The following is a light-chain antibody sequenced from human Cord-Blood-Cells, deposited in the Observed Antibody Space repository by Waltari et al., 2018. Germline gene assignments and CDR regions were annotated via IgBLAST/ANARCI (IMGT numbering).Light chain of an antibody. J-gene: IGKJ2*01. CDR2: LGS. CDR3: MQALQTPYT. V-gene: IGKV2-28*01. Sequence: DIVMTQSRVFLPVTPGEPASISCRSSQSTLHSNGYNYLDWYLQKPGQSPQLLIYLGSNRASGVPDRFSGSGSGTDFTLKISRVEAEDVGVYYCMQALQTPYTFGQGTKLEIK. CDR1: QSTLHSNGYNY.